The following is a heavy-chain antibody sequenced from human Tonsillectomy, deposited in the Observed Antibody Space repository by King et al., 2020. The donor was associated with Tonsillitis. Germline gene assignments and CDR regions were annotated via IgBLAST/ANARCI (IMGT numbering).Heavy chain of an antibody. V-gene: IGHV1-46*01. CDR1: GYTFTTYY. D-gene: IGHD3-10*01. CDR3: ARALLARHYYGSGSYRAIPDAFDI. Sequence: QLVQSGAEVKKPGASVKVSCKASGYTFTTYYMHWVRLAPGQGLEWMGIINPSGGSTSYAQKFQGRVTMTRDTSTSTVYMELSSLRSEDTAVYYGARALLARHYYGSGSYRAIPDAFDIWGQGTMVTVSS. J-gene: IGHJ3*02. CDR2: INPSGGST.